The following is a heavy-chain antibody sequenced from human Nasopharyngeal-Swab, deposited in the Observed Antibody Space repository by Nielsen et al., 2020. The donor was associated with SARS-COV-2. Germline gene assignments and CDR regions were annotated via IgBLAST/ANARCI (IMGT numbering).Heavy chain of an antibody. J-gene: IGHJ6*03. D-gene: IGHD3-3*01. V-gene: IGHV4-34*01. CDR2: INHSGST. Sequence: RQAPGKGLEWIGEINHSGSTNYNPSLKSRVTISVDTSKNQFSLKLSSVTAADTAVYYCARAIFGVVIIFNYYYMDVWGKGTTATVSS. CDR3: ARAIFGVVIIFNYYYMDV.